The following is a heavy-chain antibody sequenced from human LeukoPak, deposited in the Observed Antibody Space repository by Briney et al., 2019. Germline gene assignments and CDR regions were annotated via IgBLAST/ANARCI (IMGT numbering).Heavy chain of an antibody. J-gene: IGHJ4*02. CDR1: GFTFSSYS. Sequence: GGSLRLSCAASGFTFSSYSMNWVRQAPGKGLEWVSSISSSSSYIYSADSVKGRFTISRDNAKNSLYLQMNSLRAEDTAVYYCAREGSGTYYFDYWGQGTLVTVSS. V-gene: IGHV3-21*01. CDR3: AREGSGTYYFDY. CDR2: ISSSSSYI. D-gene: IGHD3-10*01.